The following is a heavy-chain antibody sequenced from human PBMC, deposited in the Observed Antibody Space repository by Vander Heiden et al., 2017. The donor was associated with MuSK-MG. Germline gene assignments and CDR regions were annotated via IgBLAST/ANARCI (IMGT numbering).Heavy chain of an antibody. J-gene: IGHJ4*02. D-gene: IGHD1-26*01. V-gene: IGHV1-69*01. CDR1: GGTFSSYA. CDR3: ARAGREGYKYYFDY. Sequence: QVQLVQSGAEVKKPGSSVKVSCKASGGTFSSYAISWVRQAPGQGLEWMGGIIPIFGTENYAQKGQGRVTITADESTSTAYMELSSMRDEDKAVYYCARAGREGYKYYFDYWGQGNLVTVS. CDR2: IIPIFGTE.